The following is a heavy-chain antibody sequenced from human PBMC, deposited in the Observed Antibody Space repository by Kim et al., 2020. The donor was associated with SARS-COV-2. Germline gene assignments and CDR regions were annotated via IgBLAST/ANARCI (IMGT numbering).Heavy chain of an antibody. Sequence: SETLSLTCAVYGGSFSGYYWSWIRQPPGKGLEWIGEINHSGSTNYNPSLKSRVTISVDTSKNQFSLKLSSVTAADTAVYYCARSEAVAGTPLFDYWGQGTLVTVSS. D-gene: IGHD6-19*01. CDR3: ARSEAVAGTPLFDY. J-gene: IGHJ4*02. CDR1: GGSFSGYY. CDR2: INHSGST. V-gene: IGHV4-34*01.